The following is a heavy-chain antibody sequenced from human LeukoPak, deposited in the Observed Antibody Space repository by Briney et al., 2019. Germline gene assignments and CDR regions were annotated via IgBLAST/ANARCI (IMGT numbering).Heavy chain of an antibody. CDR3: ARAQLASGTDY. V-gene: IGHV3-53*01. D-gene: IGHD3-3*02. Sequence: PGGSLRPSCAASGFTVRYNSMTWVRQAPGKGLEWVSTIYADGTTYYADSMKGRFTISRDNSKNTLDLQMNSLRAEDTAVYYCARAQLASGTDYWGQGALVTVSS. J-gene: IGHJ4*02. CDR2: IYADGTT. CDR1: GFTVRYNS.